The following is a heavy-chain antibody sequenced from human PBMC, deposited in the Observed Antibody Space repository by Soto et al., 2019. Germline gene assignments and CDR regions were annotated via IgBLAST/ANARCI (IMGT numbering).Heavy chain of an antibody. V-gene: IGHV3-23*01. J-gene: IGHJ4*02. CDR1: VFTYTNYA. D-gene: IGHD6-6*01. CDR2: ISTSGGNR. Sequence: EVRLLESGGGLVQPGGSLRLSCAASVFTYTNYAMTWVRQTPGKGLEWVSTISTSGGNRYYADSVKGRFTISRDNSENTVYLQMDSLRVDDTALYYCAKERAARGIDYWGPGTLVTVSS. CDR3: AKERAARGIDY.